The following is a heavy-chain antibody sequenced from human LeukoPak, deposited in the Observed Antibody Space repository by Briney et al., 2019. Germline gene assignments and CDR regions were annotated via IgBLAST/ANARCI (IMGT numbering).Heavy chain of an antibody. CDR1: GYTFTVYY. J-gene: IGHJ4*02. V-gene: IGHV1-2*02. CDR2: INPNSGGA. CDR3: ARGGEIPATALTRSDY. D-gene: IGHD2-2*01. Sequence: ASVKVSCKASGYTFTVYYMHWVRQAPGQGLEWMGWINPNSGGANFAQQFQGRVTMTRDTSIGTAYMELSSLRSDDAAVYYCARGGEIPATALTRSDYWGQGTLVTVSS.